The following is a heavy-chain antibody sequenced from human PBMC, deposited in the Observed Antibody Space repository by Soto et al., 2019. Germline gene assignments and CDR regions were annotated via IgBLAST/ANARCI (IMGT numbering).Heavy chain of an antibody. CDR2: IRSKAYGGTT. CDR3: TRTSQNYDFWSGYFPPYYYYGMDV. V-gene: IGHV3-49*03. J-gene: IGHJ6*02. Sequence: PGGSLRLSCTAWGFTFGDYAMSWFRQAPGKGLEWVGLIRSKAYGGTTEYAASVKGRFTISRDDSKSIAYLQMNSLKTEDTAVYYCTRTSQNYDFWSGYFPPYYYYGMDVWGQGTTVTVSS. D-gene: IGHD3-3*01. CDR1: GFTFGDYA.